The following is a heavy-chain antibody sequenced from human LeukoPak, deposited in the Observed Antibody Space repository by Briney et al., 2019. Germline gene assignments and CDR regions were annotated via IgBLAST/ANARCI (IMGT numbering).Heavy chain of an antibody. V-gene: IGHV3-48*01. CDR3: ARMEDYVWGSYRYPDY. J-gene: IGHJ4*02. D-gene: IGHD3-16*02. Sequence: PGGSLRLSCAASGFTFSSYSMNWVRQAPGKGLEWVSYVSSSSSTIYYADSVKGRFTISRDNAKNSLYLQMNSLRAEDTAVYYCARMEDYVWGSYRYPDYWGQGTLVTVSS. CDR1: GFTFSSYS. CDR2: VSSSSSTI.